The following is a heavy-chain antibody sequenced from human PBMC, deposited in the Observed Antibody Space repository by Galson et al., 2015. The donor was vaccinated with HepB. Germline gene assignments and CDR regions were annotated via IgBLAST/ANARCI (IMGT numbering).Heavy chain of an antibody. J-gene: IGHJ5*02. CDR1: GFSLSTSGMR. CDR2: IDWDDDK. CDR3: ARTTAVGATNGYWFDP. D-gene: IGHD1-26*01. V-gene: IGHV2-70*04. Sequence: PALVKPTQTLTLTCTFSGFSLSTSGMRVSWIRQPPGKALEWLARIDWDDDKFYSTSLKTRLTISKDTSKNQVVLTMTNMDPVDTATYYCARTTAVGATNGYWFDPWGQGTLVTVSS.